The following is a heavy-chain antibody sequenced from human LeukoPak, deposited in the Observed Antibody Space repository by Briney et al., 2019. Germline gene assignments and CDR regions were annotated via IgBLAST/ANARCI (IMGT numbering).Heavy chain of an antibody. CDR1: GGSISSGSYY. CDR3: ARAQGNYYDSSGYPDY. Sequence: ASQTLSLTCTVSGGSISSGSYYWSWIRQPAGKGLEWIGRIYTSGSTNYNPSLKSRVTISVDTSKNQFSLKLSSVTAADTAVYCCARAQGNYYDSSGYPDYCGQGTLVTVSS. D-gene: IGHD3-22*01. CDR2: IYTSGST. V-gene: IGHV4-61*02. J-gene: IGHJ4*02.